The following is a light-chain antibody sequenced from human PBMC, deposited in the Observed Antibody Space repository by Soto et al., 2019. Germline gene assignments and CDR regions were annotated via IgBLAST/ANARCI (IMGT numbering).Light chain of an antibody. CDR2: EVS. Sequence: QSVLTQPASVSGSPGHSITISCTGTSGDVGGYYYVSWYQQLPGKAPKLMISEVSNRPSGVSNRFSGSKSGNTASLTISGLQAEDEADYYCSSYTAGGTIFGTGTKVTVL. V-gene: IGLV2-14*01. J-gene: IGLJ1*01. CDR3: SSYTAGGTI. CDR1: SGDVGGYYY.